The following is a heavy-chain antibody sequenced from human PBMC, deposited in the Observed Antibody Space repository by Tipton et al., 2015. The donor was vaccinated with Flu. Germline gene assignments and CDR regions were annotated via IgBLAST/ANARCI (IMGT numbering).Heavy chain of an antibody. CDR3: ATKEVSYCSGGSCYSYYFDY. V-gene: IGHV4-39*01. J-gene: IGHJ4*02. CDR2: IYYSGST. D-gene: IGHD2-15*01. CDR1: GGSISSSSYY. Sequence: GSLRLSCTVSGGSISSSSYYWGWIRQPPGKGLEWTGSIYYSGSTYYNPSLKSRVTISVDTSKNQFSLKLSSVTAADTAVYYCATKEVSYCSGGSCYSYYFDYWGQGTLVTVSS.